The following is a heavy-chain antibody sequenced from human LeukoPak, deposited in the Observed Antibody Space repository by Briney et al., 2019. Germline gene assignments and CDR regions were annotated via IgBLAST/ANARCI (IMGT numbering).Heavy chain of an antibody. V-gene: IGHV3-11*04. J-gene: IGHJ4*02. CDR2: ISSRGRSI. Sequence: GGSMRLSCAVSGFSFSDYYMRWIRQAPGKGLEWVSYISSRGRSIDYADSVKGRFTISRDNAENSLYLQMNSLSAEDTAVYYCARDLRRDGFINFDAWGQGTLVIVSS. CDR3: ARDLRRDGFINFDA. CDR1: GFSFSDYY. D-gene: IGHD5-24*01.